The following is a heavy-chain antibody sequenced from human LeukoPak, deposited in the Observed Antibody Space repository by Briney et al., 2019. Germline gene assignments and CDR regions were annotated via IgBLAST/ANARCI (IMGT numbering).Heavy chain of an antibody. CDR3: ARGNLVPAAIRYYYYYYMDV. V-gene: IGHV4-4*02. CDR2: VHRDGYT. CDR1: GASITYY. D-gene: IGHD2-2*02. J-gene: IGHJ6*03. Sequence: PSETLSLTCAVSGASITYYWSWVRQPPGKGLEWIGEVHRDGYTNYNPSLKSRVTISVDTSKNQFSLKLSSVTAADTAVYYCARGNLVPAAIRYYYYYYMDVWGKGTTVTVSS.